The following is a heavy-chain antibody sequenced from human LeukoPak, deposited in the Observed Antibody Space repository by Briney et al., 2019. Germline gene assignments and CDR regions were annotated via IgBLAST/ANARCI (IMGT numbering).Heavy chain of an antibody. CDR2: ISGSGGST. D-gene: IGHD4-17*01. V-gene: IGHV3-23*01. CDR1: GFPFSSYA. J-gene: IGHJ5*02. CDR3: AKVSTVTTGEDWFDP. Sequence: GGSLRLSCAASGFPFSSYAMSWVRQAPGKGLEWVSAISGSGGSTYYVDSVKGRFTISRDNSKNTLYLQMNSLRAEDTAVYYCAKVSTVTTGEDWFDPWGQGTLVTVSS.